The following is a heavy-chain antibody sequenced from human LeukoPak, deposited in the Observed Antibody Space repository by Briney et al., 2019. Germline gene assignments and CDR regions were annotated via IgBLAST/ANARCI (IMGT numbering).Heavy chain of an antibody. CDR1: GFTFSSYA. D-gene: IGHD3-22*01. V-gene: IGHV3-23*01. J-gene: IGHJ4*02. CDR2: ISGSGGST. Sequence: GGSLRLSCAASGFTFSSYAMSWVRQAPGKGLEWVSAISGSGGSTYYADSVKGRFTISRDSSKNTLYLQMNSLRAEDTAVYYCAKAPDYYYDSSGYSDYWGQGTLVTVSS. CDR3: AKAPDYYYDSSGYSDY.